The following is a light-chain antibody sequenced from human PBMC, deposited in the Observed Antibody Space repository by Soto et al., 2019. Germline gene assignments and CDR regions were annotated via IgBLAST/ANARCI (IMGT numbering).Light chain of an antibody. CDR2: DVS. CDR1: SSDVGGYSS. J-gene: IGLJ2*01. CDR3: SSYTSSSTLVV. Sequence: QSALTQPASVSGSPGQSITISCTGTSSDVGGYSSVSWYQQHPGKAPKLMIYDVSNRPSGVSNRFSGSKSDNTASLTISGLQAEDEADYYCSSYTSSSTLVVFGGGTKLTVL. V-gene: IGLV2-14*01.